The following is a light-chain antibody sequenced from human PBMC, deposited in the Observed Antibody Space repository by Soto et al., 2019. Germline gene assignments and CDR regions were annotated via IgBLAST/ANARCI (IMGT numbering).Light chain of an antibody. CDR3: QEYIHWPPGM. V-gene: IGKV1-5*01. CDR1: ESIATW. J-gene: IGKJ1*01. Sequence: DVHMTQSPSTLSASVGDRVTITCRASESIATWLAWYQQKPGQAPKLLIYDASRLESGVPSRFSGGGSGTEFTLTISSLQSEDFAVYYCQEYIHWPPGMFGPGTTVDIK. CDR2: DAS.